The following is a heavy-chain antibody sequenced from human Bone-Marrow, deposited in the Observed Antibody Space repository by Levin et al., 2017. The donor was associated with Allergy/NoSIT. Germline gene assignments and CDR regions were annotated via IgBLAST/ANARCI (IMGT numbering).Heavy chain of an antibody. D-gene: IGHD3-10*01. Sequence: ASVKVSCKASGGTFSSYAISWVRQAPGQGLEWMGGIIPIFGTANYAQKFQGRVTITADESTSTAYMELSSLRSEDTAVYYCAMREGIRITMVRGVITPFLLWGQGTLVTVSS. CDR1: GGTFSSYA. CDR2: IIPIFGTA. J-gene: IGHJ4*02. CDR3: AMREGIRITMVRGVITPFLL. V-gene: IGHV1-69*13.